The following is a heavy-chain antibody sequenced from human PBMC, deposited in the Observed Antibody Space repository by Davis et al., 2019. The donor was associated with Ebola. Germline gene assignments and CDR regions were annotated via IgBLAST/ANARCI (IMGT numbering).Heavy chain of an antibody. Sequence: GESLKISCAASGFTFSSYSMNWVRQAPGKGLEWVSSISSSSSYIYYADSVKGRFTISRDNAKNSLFLQMNSLRAEDTALYHCARVNVVTGYSRFDPWGQGTLVTVSS. CDR2: ISSSSSYI. CDR1: GFTFSSYS. CDR3: ARVNVVTGYSRFDP. V-gene: IGHV3-21*04. J-gene: IGHJ5*02. D-gene: IGHD3-9*01.